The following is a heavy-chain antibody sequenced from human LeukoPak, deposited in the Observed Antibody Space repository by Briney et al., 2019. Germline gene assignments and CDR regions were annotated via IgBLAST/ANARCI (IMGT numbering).Heavy chain of an antibody. CDR1: GFTFSSYD. J-gene: IGHJ4*02. CDR2: IGTAGDT. V-gene: IGHV3-13*01. Sequence: GGSLRLSCAASGFTFSSYDMHWVRQATGKGLGWVSAIGTAGDTYYPGSVKGRFTISRENAKNSLYLQMNSLRAGDTAVYYCARGGVRQFCSSTSCTHRSYYFDYWGQGTLVTASS. CDR3: ARGGVRQFCSSTSCTHRSYYFDY. D-gene: IGHD2-2*01.